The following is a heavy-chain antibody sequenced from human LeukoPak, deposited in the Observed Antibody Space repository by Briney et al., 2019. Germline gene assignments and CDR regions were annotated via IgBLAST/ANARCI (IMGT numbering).Heavy chain of an antibody. CDR1: GYTFTSYG. V-gene: IGHV1-18*01. D-gene: IGHD2-21*01. CDR2: ISAYNGNT. Sequence: GASVKVSCKASGYTFTSYGISWVRQAPGQGLEWMGWISAYNGNTNYAQKLQGRVTMTTDTSTSTVYMELSSLRSEDTAVYYCARAGGDREPYYYFAMDVWGQGTTVTVSS. J-gene: IGHJ6*02. CDR3: ARAGGDREPYYYFAMDV.